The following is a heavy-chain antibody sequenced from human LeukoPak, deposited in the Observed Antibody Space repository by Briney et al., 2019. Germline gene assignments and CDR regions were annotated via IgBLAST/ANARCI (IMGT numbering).Heavy chain of an antibody. CDR3: TLPWGSGNYYDY. V-gene: IGHV3-15*01. Sequence: PGGSLRLSCAASGFTFSSYEFNWVRQAPGKGLEWVGHIKSKTDGGTTDYAAPVKGRFTISRDDSKNTLFLQMNSPKTEDTAVYYCTLPWGSGNYYDYWGQGTLVTVSS. CDR2: IKSKTDGGTT. J-gene: IGHJ4*02. CDR1: GFTFSSYE. D-gene: IGHD3-10*01.